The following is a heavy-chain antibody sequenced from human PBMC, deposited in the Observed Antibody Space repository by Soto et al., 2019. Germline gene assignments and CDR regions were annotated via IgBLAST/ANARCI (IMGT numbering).Heavy chain of an antibody. D-gene: IGHD1-26*01. CDR1: GFTFSTYW. CDR3: ARDKVVGPTTLDY. CDR2: IKEDGSEK. V-gene: IGHV3-7*03. Sequence: EVPLVESGGGLVQPGGSLRLSCVVSGFTFSTYWMSWVRQAPGKGLEWVANIKEDGSEKYYLDSVKGRFTIYRDNAKNSLYLQMNSLRAEDTAVYYCARDKVVGPTTLDYWGQGTLVTVSS. J-gene: IGHJ4*02.